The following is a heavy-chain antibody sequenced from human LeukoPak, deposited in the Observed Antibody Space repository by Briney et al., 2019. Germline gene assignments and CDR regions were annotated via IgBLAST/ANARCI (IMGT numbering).Heavy chain of an antibody. CDR2: IYYSGST. D-gene: IGHD5-24*01. CDR1: GGSISSSSYY. J-gene: IGHJ4*02. CDR3: ARIRDGYNYDY. V-gene: IGHV4-39*07. Sequence: MSSETLSLTCTVSGGSISSSSYYWGWLRQPPGKGLEWIGSIYYSGSTYYNPSLKSRVTISVDTSKNQFSLKLSSVTAADTAVYYCARIRDGYNYDYWGQGTLVTVSS.